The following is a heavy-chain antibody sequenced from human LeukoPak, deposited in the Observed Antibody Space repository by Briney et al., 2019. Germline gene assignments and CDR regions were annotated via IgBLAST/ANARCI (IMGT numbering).Heavy chain of an antibody. Sequence: PGRSLSLSCAASGFTFSSYGMHWVRQAPGKGLEWVAVISYDGSNKYYADSVKGRFTISRDNSKSMLFLQLNSLRAEDTALYYCARDLHYYVAMDVWGQGTTVTVSS. J-gene: IGHJ6*02. CDR3: ARDLHYYVAMDV. V-gene: IGHV3-30*03. CDR1: GFTFSSYG. D-gene: IGHD3-10*02. CDR2: ISYDGSNK.